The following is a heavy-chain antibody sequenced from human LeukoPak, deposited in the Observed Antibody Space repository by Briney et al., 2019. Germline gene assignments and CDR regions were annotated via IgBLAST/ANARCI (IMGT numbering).Heavy chain of an antibody. CDR2: IYYSGGT. Sequence: SETLSLTCTVSGGSISSHYLSWIRQPPGQGLEWIGHIYYSGGTNYNPSLRSRVTISVDTSKNQFSLKLSSVTATDTAVYYCASPLGYCSSTNCYGDYWGQGTLVTVSS. CDR1: GGSISSHY. J-gene: IGHJ4*02. D-gene: IGHD2-2*01. V-gene: IGHV4-59*08. CDR3: ASPLGYCSSTNCYGDY.